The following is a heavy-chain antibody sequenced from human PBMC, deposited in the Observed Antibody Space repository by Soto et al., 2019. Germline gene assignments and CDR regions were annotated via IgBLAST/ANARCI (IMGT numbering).Heavy chain of an antibody. D-gene: IGHD6-6*01. CDR1: GGSISSYY. Sequence: SETLSLTCTVSGGSISSYYWSWIRQPPGKGLEWIGYIYYSGSTNYNPSLKSRVTISVDPSKNQFSLKLSSVTAADTAVYYCARLRPSFEYSSSSTWFDPWGQGTLVTVSS. V-gene: IGHV4-59*01. J-gene: IGHJ5*02. CDR3: ARLRPSFEYSSSSTWFDP. CDR2: IYYSGST.